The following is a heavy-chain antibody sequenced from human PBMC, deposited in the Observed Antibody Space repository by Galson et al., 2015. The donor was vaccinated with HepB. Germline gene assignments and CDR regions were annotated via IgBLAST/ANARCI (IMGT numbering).Heavy chain of an antibody. CDR2: ITSSSSFI. CDR1: GFTFSIFG. D-gene: IGHD5-18*01. V-gene: IGHV3-21*01. Sequence: LRLSCAASGFTFSIFGMNWVRQAPGKGLEWVASITSSSSFIYYADSMKGRFTISRDNDKSSLYLQINSLRAEDTAVYYCARGGYNYGSWLWGQGTLVTVSS. J-gene: IGHJ4*02. CDR3: ARGGYNYGSWL.